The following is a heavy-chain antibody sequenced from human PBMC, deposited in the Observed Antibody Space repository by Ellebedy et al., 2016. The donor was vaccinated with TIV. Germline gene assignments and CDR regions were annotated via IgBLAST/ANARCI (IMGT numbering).Heavy chain of an antibody. J-gene: IGHJ5*02. CDR2: MFIAGSA. CDR1: GLSVSTNY. CDR3: AREGSPLAAAGLS. V-gene: IGHV3-66*01. Sequence: PGGSLRLSCAASGLSVSTNYMGWVRQAPGKGLEWVSVMFIAGSAYYADSVKGRFTVSRDNSKNTLYLQMNSLRAEDTAVYYCAREGSPLAAAGLSWGQGTLVTVSS. D-gene: IGHD6-13*01.